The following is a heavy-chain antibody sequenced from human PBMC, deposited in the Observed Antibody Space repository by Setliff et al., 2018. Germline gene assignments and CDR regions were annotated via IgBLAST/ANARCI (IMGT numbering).Heavy chain of an antibody. J-gene: IGHJ5*02. CDR2: IRASSSTI. Sequence: GGSLRLSCAASGFTFSRYSMNWVRQGPGKGLEWDSYIRASSSTIYYSGSVKGRFTISRDNAKNSLFLQMNGLRAADTAVYYCARDLDGGNGHDLWGRGTLVTVSS. D-gene: IGHD2-15*01. CDR1: GFTFSRYS. CDR3: ARDLDGGNGHDL. V-gene: IGHV3-48*01.